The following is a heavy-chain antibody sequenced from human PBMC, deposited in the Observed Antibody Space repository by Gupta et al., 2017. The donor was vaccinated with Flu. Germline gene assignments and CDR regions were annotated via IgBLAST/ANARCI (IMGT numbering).Heavy chain of an antibody. J-gene: IGHJ4*02. CDR1: GSTLVRYA. Sequence: EVPLLESGGGLVQPGGSLRLSCAASGSTLVRYAVGWVRQAPGKGLEWVATINNFGSDTYYADSVKGRFTISRDNSKNTVFLQMSSLRAEDSAEYYCLKLNSRILAGAADYWGQGTLVTV. CDR2: INNFGSDT. CDR3: LKLNSRILAGAADY. V-gene: IGHV3-23*01. D-gene: IGHD6-13*01.